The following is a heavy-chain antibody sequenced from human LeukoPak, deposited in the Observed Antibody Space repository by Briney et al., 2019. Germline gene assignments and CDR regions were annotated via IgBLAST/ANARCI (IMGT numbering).Heavy chain of an antibody. Sequence: GGSLRLSCAASGFTFSSYGMHWVRQAPGKGLEWVVLIWYDGSNKYYADSVKGRLTISRDNSKDTLYLQMNSLRAEDTAVYYCAREGPRGNSQFDYWGQGTLVTVSS. D-gene: IGHD2/OR15-2a*01. CDR1: GFTFSSYG. V-gene: IGHV3-33*01. CDR3: AREGPRGNSQFDY. J-gene: IGHJ4*02. CDR2: IWYDGSNK.